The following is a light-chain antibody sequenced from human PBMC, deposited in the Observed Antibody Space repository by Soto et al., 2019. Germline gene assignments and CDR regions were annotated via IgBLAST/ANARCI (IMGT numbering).Light chain of an antibody. CDR3: QQRSNWPPLT. CDR1: QSVSRY. J-gene: IGKJ4*01. CDR2: DAS. V-gene: IGKV3-11*01. Sequence: EIVLTQSPATRPFPPGEIATLSCRASQSVSRYLAWYQQKPGQAPRLLIYDASNRATGIPARFSGSGSGTDFTLTISSLEPEDFAVYYCQQRSNWPPLTFGGGTKVEIK.